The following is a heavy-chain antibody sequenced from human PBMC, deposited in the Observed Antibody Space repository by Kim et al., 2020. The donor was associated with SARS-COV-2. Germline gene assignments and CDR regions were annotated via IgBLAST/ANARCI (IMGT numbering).Heavy chain of an antibody. CDR1: GFTFSSYA. D-gene: IGHD2-2*01. V-gene: IGHV3-23*01. Sequence: GGSLRLSCAASGFTFSSYAMSWVRQAPGKGLEWVSAISGSGGSTYYADSVKGRFTISRDNSKNTLYLQMNSLRAEDTAVYYCAKTCSSTSCYAAFDYWGQGTLVTVSS. J-gene: IGHJ4*02. CDR3: AKTCSSTSCYAAFDY. CDR2: ISGSGGST.